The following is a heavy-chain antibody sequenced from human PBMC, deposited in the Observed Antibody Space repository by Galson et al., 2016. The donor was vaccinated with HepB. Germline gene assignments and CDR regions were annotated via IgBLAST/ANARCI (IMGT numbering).Heavy chain of an antibody. CDR3: ATSVYGDYRFDDWCFDL. CDR2: VGTAGDT. CDR1: GFTFSRYD. V-gene: IGHV3-13*04. Sequence: SLRLSCAASGFTFSRYDMHWVRQATGKGLEWVPGVGTAGDTYYPGSVKGRFTISREDAKNPLYLQMNSLRAGDTAVYYCATSVYGDYRFDDWCFDLWGRGTLVTVSS. D-gene: IGHD4-17*01. J-gene: IGHJ2*01.